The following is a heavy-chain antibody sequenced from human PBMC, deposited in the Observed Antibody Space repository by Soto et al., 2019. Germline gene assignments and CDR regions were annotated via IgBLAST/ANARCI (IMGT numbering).Heavy chain of an antibody. Sequence: SETLSLTCTVPGGSISSGGYYWSWIHQHPGKGLEWIGYIYDGGTTYSSPSLKGRVTISADTSETQFSLKLNSVSAADTAVYYCARGPSGDKVDYWGQGIQVTVSS. CDR2: IYDGGTT. V-gene: IGHV4-30-4*08. CDR3: ARGPSGDKVDY. CDR1: GGSISSGGYY. J-gene: IGHJ4*02. D-gene: IGHD7-27*01.